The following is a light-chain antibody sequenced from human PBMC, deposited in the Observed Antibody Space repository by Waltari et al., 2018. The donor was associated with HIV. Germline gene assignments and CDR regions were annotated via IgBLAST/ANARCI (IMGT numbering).Light chain of an antibody. Sequence: DIQMTQSPSSLSASVGDRITISCRASQDIGSNLNWYRHRPGTAPQLLIYVASNLQTGVPSRFRASGSGTEFSLSIDGLQRDDFATYFCQQSYTTPRTFGLGTEVE. CDR1: QDIGSN. CDR2: VAS. V-gene: IGKV1-39*01. J-gene: IGKJ1*01. CDR3: QQSYTTPRT.